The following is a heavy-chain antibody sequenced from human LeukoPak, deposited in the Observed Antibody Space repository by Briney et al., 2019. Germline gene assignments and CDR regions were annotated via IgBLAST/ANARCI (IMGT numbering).Heavy chain of an antibody. D-gene: IGHD1-14*01. V-gene: IGHV3-11*04. Sequence: GGSLRLSCAASGFTFGDYYMSWIRQAPGKGLDWVSYISSSGDTLFYAESVRGRFTISRDNAKNSLYLQMNSLRAEDTAVYYCARVGSPEYYFDYWGQGTLVTVSS. CDR2: ISSSGDTL. CDR3: ARVGSPEYYFDY. CDR1: GFTFGDYY. J-gene: IGHJ4*02.